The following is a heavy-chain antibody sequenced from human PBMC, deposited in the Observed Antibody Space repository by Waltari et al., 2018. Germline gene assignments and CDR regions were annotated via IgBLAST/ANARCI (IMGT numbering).Heavy chain of an antibody. J-gene: IGHJ6*02. CDR2: IYYSGST. V-gene: IGHV4-31*03. Sequence: QVQLQESGPGLVKPSQTLSLTCTVSGGSISSGGYYWSWIRQHPGKGLEWIGYIYYSGSTYYNPSLKSRVTISVDTSKNQFSLKLSSVTAADTAVYYCARGIPSTTNYYYGMDVWGQGTTVTVSS. CDR3: ARGIPSTTNYYYGMDV. CDR1: GGSISSGGYY. D-gene: IGHD4-17*01.